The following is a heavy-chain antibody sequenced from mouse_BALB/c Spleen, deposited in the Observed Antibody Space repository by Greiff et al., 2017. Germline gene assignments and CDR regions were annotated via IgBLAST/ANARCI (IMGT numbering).Heavy chain of an antibody. CDR1: GFSLTSYG. CDR2: IWSGGST. J-gene: IGHJ3*01. D-gene: IGHD2-1*01. CDR3: ARNRGGNYGAWFAY. Sequence: VQGVESGPGLVQPSQSLSITCTVSGFSLTSYGVHWVRQSPGKGLEWLGVIWSGGSTDYNAAFISRLSISKDNSKSQVFFKMNSLQANDTAIYYCARNRGGNYGAWFAYWGQGTLVTVSA. V-gene: IGHV2-2*02.